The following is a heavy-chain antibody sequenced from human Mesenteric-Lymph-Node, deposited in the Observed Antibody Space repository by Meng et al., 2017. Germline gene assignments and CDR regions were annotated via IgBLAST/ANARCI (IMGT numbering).Heavy chain of an antibody. CDR2: ISHTGST. CDR3: ARHEHYFVY. J-gene: IGHJ4*02. Sequence: VKPSAPLFPSACASGGVISIGIWVSWVRQSPGKGLEWIGEISHTGSTNYNPSLKSRVTISLDNFKNHLSLKLSSVTAADTAMYYCARHEHYFVYWGQGTLVTVSS. V-gene: IGHV4-4*02. CDR1: GGVISIGIW.